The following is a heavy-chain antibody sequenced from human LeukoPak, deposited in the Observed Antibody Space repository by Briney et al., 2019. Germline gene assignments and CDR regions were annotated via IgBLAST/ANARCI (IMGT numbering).Heavy chain of an antibody. D-gene: IGHD1-26*01. J-gene: IGHJ4*02. Sequence: ASVKVSCKASGYTFTSYGISWVRQAPGQGLEWMGWICAYNGNTNYAQKLQGRVTMTTDTSTSTAYMELRSLRSDDTAVYYCARGGPRDLNRPWEEHQYYFDYWGQGTLVTVSS. CDR3: ARGGPRDLNRPWEEHQYYFDY. V-gene: IGHV1-18*01. CDR2: ICAYNGNT. CDR1: GYTFTSYG.